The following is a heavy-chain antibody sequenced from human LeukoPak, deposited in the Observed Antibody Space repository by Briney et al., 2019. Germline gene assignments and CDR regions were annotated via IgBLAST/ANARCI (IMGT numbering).Heavy chain of an antibody. J-gene: IGHJ4*02. V-gene: IGHV3-23*01. CDR2: SLGSGGST. D-gene: IGHD3-9*01. CDR1: GFTFSNYA. CDR3: AKWGDYDVLTGYYVPDY. Sequence: GGSLRLSCAASGFTFSNYAMSWVRQAPGKGLEWVSASLGSGGSTYYADSVKGRFTVSRDNSKSTLYLQINSLRAEDTALYYCAKWGDYDVLTGYYVPDYWGQGTLVTVSS.